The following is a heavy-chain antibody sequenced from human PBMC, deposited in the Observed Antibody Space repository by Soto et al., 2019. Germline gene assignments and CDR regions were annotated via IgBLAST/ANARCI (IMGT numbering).Heavy chain of an antibody. Sequence: QVQLQESGPGLVKPSQTLSLTCTVSGGSISSGGYYWSWIRQHPGKGLEWIGYIYYSGSTYYNPSPKRRVTISVDTSKNQFSLKLSSVPAADTAVYYCARVVRSSSSRWFDPWGQGTLVTVSS. CDR3: ARVVRSSSSRWFDP. D-gene: IGHD6-6*01. V-gene: IGHV4-31*03. J-gene: IGHJ5*02. CDR1: GGSISSGGYY. CDR2: IYYSGST.